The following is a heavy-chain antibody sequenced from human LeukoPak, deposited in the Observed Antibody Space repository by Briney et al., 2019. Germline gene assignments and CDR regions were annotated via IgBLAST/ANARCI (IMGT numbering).Heavy chain of an antibody. J-gene: IGHJ5*02. CDR2: INHSGST. V-gene: IGHV4-34*01. D-gene: IGHD3-10*01. Sequence: PSETLSLTCAVYGGSFSGYYWSWIRQPPGKGLEWIGEINHSGSTNYNPSLKSRVTISVDTSKNQFSLKLSSVTAADTAVYYCARVRDYYGSGSGWFDPWGQGTLVTGSS. CDR3: ARVRDYYGSGSGWFDP. CDR1: GGSFSGYY.